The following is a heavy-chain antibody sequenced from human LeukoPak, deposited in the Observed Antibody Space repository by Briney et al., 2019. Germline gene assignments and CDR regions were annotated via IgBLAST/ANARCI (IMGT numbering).Heavy chain of an antibody. CDR2: IHPSGML. Sequence: PSETLSLTCTVSGASFSSGDQYWNWIRQSPGKGLEWIGSIHPSGMLYNNPSFESRVTISIDTSKNQFSLNLNSVTAADTAVYFCSRGLDSRKLGYWGQGTLVTVSS. CDR3: SRGLDSRKLGY. J-gene: IGHJ4*02. CDR1: GASFSSGDQY. V-gene: IGHV4-31*03. D-gene: IGHD3-22*01.